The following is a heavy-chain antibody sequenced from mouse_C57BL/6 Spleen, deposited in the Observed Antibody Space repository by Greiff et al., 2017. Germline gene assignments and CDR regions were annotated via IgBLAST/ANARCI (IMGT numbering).Heavy chain of an antibody. CDR2: IYPRSGNT. CDR3: ARGGIITTVVAPDY. V-gene: IGHV1-81*01. Sequence: QVQLQQSGAELARPGASVKLSCKASGYTFTSYGISWVKQRTGQGLEWSGEIYPRSGNTYYNEKFKGKATLTADKSSSTAYMELRSLTSEDSAVYFCARGGIITTVVAPDYWGQGTTLTVSS. CDR1: GYTFTSYG. J-gene: IGHJ2*01. D-gene: IGHD1-1*01.